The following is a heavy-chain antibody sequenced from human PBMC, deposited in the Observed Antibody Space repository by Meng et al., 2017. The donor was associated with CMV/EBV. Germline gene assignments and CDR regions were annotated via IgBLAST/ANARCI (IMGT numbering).Heavy chain of an antibody. V-gene: IGHV4-30-4*08. CDR2: IYYSGST. D-gene: IGHD2-2*01. CDR1: GGSVSSGSYY. J-gene: IGHJ6*02. CDR3: ARDWVVPAAMGHYYYGMDV. Sequence: SETLSLTCTVSGGSVSSGSYYWSWIRQPPGKGLEWIGYIYYSGSTYYNPSLKSRVTISVDTSKNQFSLKLSSVTAADTAVYYCARDWVVPAAMGHYYYGMDVWGQGTTVTVSS.